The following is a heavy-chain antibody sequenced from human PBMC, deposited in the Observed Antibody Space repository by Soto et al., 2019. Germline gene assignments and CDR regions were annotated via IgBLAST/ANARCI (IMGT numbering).Heavy chain of an antibody. D-gene: IGHD6-6*01. CDR1: GFTFSSYA. V-gene: IGHV3-23*01. CDR2: ISGSGGST. CDR3: AKDRWHSSSPNWFDP. J-gene: IGHJ5*02. Sequence: LSCAASGFTFSSYAMSWVRQAPGKGLEWVSAISGSGGSTYYADSVKGRFTISRDNSKNTLYLQMNSLRAEDTAVYYCAKDRWHSSSPNWFDPWGQGTLVTVSS.